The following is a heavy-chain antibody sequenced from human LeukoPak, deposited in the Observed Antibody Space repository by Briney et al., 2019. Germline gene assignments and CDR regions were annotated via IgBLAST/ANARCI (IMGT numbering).Heavy chain of an antibody. J-gene: IGHJ6*03. CDR2: IYVTGN. Sequence: TSETLSLTCTVSGGSIGTYYWSWVRQSPGKGLEWIGYIYVTGNRYNPYLQSRVTISVDTSRNQFFLKMSTVTAADTAVYYCARHIGGGIEDMDVWGKGIKVTVSS. V-gene: IGHV4-59*08. CDR1: GGSIGTYY. CDR3: ARHIGGGIEDMDV. D-gene: IGHD3-16*02.